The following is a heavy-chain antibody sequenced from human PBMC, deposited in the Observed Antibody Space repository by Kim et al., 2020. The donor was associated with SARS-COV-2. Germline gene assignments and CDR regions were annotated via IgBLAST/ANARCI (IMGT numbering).Heavy chain of an antibody. J-gene: IGHJ4*02. D-gene: IGHD2-2*01. CDR3: AKETKYRHDDY. Sequence: GGSLRLSCAASGFTFSSYGMHWVRQAPGKGLEWVAVISYDGSNKYYADSVKGRFTISRDNSKNTLYLQMNSLRAEDTAVYYCAKETKYRHDDYWGQGTLVTVSS. V-gene: IGHV3-30*18. CDR2: ISYDGSNK. CDR1: GFTFSSYG.